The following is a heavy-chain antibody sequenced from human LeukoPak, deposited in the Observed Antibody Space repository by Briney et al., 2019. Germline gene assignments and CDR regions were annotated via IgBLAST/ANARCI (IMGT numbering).Heavy chain of an antibody. CDR3: ARPSYCGGDCWYYFDY. Sequence: ASVKVCCKASGGTFSSYAISWVRQAPGQGLEWMGGIIPIFGTANYAQKFQGRVTITADESTSTAYMELSSLRSEDTAVYYCARPSYCGGDCWYYFDYWGQGTLVTVSS. D-gene: IGHD2-21*01. CDR2: IIPIFGTA. CDR1: GGTFSSYA. J-gene: IGHJ4*02. V-gene: IGHV1-69*13.